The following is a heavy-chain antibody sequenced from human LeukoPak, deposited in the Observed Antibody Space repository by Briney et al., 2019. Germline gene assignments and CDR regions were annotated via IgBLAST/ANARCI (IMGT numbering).Heavy chain of an antibody. CDR3: ARVTSHRRYYDSSGYYFDY. CDR1: GGSISSSSYY. J-gene: IGHJ4*02. V-gene: IGHV4-39*07. D-gene: IGHD3-22*01. Sequence: SETLSLTCTVSGGSISSSSYYWGWIRQPPGKGLEWIGEINHSGSTNYNPSLKSRVTISVDTSKNQFSLKLSSVTAADTAVYYCARVTSHRRYYDSSGYYFDYWGQGTLVTVSS. CDR2: INHSGST.